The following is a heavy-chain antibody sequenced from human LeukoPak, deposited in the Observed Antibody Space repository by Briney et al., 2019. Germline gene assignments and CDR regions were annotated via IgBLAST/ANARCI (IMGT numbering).Heavy chain of an antibody. V-gene: IGHV4-61*02. Sequence: SETLSLTCTVSGGSISSGSYYYWNWIRQPAGKKLEWIGRIYTSGSTNYNPSLKSRVTISVDTSKNQFSLKLSSVTAADTAVYYCARDNDDAFDIWGQGTMVTVSS. CDR1: GGSISSGSYY. D-gene: IGHD2-8*01. CDR3: ARDNDDAFDI. J-gene: IGHJ3*02. CDR2: IYTSGST.